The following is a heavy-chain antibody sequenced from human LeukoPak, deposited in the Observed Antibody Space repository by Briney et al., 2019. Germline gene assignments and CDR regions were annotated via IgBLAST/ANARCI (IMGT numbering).Heavy chain of an antibody. CDR3: AREWRIAVAGNWFDP. D-gene: IGHD6-19*01. Sequence: SETLSLTCAVYGVSFSGYYWSWIRQPPGKGLEWIGEINHSGSTNYNPSLKSRVTISVDTSKNQFSLKLSSVTAADTAVYYCAREWRIAVAGNWFDPCGQGTLVTVSS. J-gene: IGHJ5*02. V-gene: IGHV4-34*01. CDR2: INHSGST. CDR1: GVSFSGYY.